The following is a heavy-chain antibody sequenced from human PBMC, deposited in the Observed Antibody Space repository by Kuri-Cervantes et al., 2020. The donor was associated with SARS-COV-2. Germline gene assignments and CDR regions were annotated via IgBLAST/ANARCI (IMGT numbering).Heavy chain of an antibody. CDR2: ISYDGSNK. CDR3: ARDNSYFDH. CDR1: GFTFSSYA. Sequence: GGSLRLSCAASGFTFSSYAMHWVRQAPGKGLEWVAVISYDGSNKYYADSVKGRFTISRDNSKNTLYLQMNSLRAEDTAVYYCARDNSYFDHWGQGTLVTVSS. J-gene: IGHJ4*02. D-gene: IGHD4-11*01. V-gene: IGHV3-30-3*01.